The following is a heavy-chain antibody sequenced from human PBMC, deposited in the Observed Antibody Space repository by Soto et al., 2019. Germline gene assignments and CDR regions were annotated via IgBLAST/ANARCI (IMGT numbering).Heavy chain of an antibody. CDR1: GYTFTSYD. D-gene: IGHD5-12*01. J-gene: IGHJ5*02. CDR2: IIPIFGSV. Sequence: GASVKVSCKASGYTFTSYDINWVRQATGQGLEWLGRIIPIFGSVTFAQKFQGRITLTADESTTTVYMELSSLRSDDTAVYYCAKDGGKDGYFGNWFDPWGQGTQVTVSS. V-gene: IGHV1-69*13. CDR3: AKDGGKDGYFGNWFDP.